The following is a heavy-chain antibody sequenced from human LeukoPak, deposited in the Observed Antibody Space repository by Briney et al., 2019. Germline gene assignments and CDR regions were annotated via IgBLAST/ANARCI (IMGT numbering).Heavy chain of an antibody. CDR3: ARRQTAESCTRNPDYYFDS. CDR2: IYPGDSDT. Sequence: GESLKISCKGSGYSFTSYWIGWVRQMPGKGLEWMGIIYPGDSDTRYSPSFQGQVTISADKSISTAYLQWSSLKASDTAMYYCARRQTAESCTRNPDYYFDSWGQGTLVTVSS. CDR1: GYSFTSYW. V-gene: IGHV5-51*01. D-gene: IGHD2/OR15-2a*01. J-gene: IGHJ4*02.